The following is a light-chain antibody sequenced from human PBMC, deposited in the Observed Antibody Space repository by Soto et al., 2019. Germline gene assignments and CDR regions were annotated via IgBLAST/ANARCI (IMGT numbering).Light chain of an antibody. J-gene: IGKJ3*01. V-gene: IGKV4-1*01. CDR2: WAS. CDR3: QQYYITPFT. CDR1: QSILYSSNNKNY. Sequence: DIVMTQSPDSLAVSLGERATINCKSSQSILYSSNNKNYLAWYQQKPGQPPKLLIYWASTRESGVPDRFSGSGSGTVFTLTISSLQAEDVAVYYCQQYYITPFTFGPGTKVDIK.